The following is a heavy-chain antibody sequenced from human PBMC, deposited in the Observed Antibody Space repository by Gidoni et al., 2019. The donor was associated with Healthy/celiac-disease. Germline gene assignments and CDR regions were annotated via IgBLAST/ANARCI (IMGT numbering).Heavy chain of an antibody. CDR1: GFTFSSYA. V-gene: IGHV3-30-3*01. CDR2: ISYDGSNK. CDR3: ASQHSYGIFDY. Sequence: QVQLVESGGGVVQPGRSLRLSCAASGFTFSSYAMHLVRQAPGKGLEWVAVISYDGSNKYYADSVKGRFTISRDNSKNTLYLQMNSLRAEDTAVYYCASQHSYGIFDYWGHGTLVTVSS. D-gene: IGHD5-18*01. J-gene: IGHJ4*01.